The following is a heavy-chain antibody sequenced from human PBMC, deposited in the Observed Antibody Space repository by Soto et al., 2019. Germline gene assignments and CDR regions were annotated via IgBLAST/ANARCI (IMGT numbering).Heavy chain of an antibody. CDR3: ARDYSYACDY. J-gene: IGHJ4*02. D-gene: IGHD3-16*01. CDR2: ISSSGGTT. Sequence: EVQLLESGGGLVQPGGSLRLSCAVSGFTFSRFTMSWVRQAPRKGLEWVSVISSSGGTTYYADSVKGRFTISRDNSKNMLYLQMNSLRAEDTAVYYCARDYSYACDYWGQGTLVTVSS. CDR1: GFTFSRFT. V-gene: IGHV3-23*01.